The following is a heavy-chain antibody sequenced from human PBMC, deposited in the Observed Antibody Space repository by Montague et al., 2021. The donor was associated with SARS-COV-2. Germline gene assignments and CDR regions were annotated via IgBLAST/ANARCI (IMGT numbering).Heavy chain of an antibody. CDR1: GFTFSSHA. Sequence: SLRLSCAASGFTFSSHAMSWVRQAPGKGLEWVSAISGSGHSTYYVDSVKGRFTISRDNSKSTLHLLMNSLRAEDTAVYYCVRSFYCSSSSCSGSYYYGMDLWGQGTTVTVSS. CDR2: ISGSGHST. D-gene: IGHD2-2*01. CDR3: VRSFYCSSSSCSGSYYYGMDL. V-gene: IGHV3-23*01. J-gene: IGHJ6*02.